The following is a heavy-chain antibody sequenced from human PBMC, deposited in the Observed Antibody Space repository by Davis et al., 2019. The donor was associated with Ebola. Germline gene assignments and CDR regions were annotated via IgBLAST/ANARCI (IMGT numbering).Heavy chain of an antibody. J-gene: IGHJ4*02. CDR1: GGSTSTFY. CDR3: ARQGGAAAPPGY. CDR2: IYYSGST. Sequence: PSETLSLTCSVSGGSTSTFYWSWIRQAPGKGLEWIGYIYYSGSTDYNPSLKSRVTISVDTSNNQFSLNLSSVTAAATAVYYCARQGGAAAPPGYWGQGTLVIVSS. V-gene: IGHV4-59*08. D-gene: IGHD6-13*01.